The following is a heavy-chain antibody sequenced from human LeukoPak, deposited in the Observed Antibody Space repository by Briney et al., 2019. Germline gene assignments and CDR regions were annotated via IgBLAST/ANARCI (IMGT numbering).Heavy chain of an antibody. Sequence: PGGSLRLSCKVSGCAVSSNYMSWVRQAPGKGLEWVSIIHSVGDTFYADSVKGRFTISRDNSNNMVYLQMNSLTVEDTAVYYCARQGTGLDYWGQGTLVTVSS. J-gene: IGHJ4*02. CDR1: GCAVSSNY. D-gene: IGHD1-1*01. CDR3: ARQGTGLDY. V-gene: IGHV3-53*01. CDR2: IHSVGDT.